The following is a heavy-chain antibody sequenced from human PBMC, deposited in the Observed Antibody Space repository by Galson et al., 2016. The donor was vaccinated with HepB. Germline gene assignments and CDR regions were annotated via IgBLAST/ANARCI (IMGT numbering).Heavy chain of an antibody. CDR2: LSTTSVYV. J-gene: IGHJ4*02. Sequence: SLRLSCAASGFTFNNYNMYWVRQAPGKGLEWVSSLSTTSVYVYYADAVKGRFTISRDNGKNSLFPQMDSLRAEDTAVYYCARGAVEAGYFDNWGQGTLVTVSS. CDR1: GFTFNNYN. CDR3: ARGAVEAGYFDN. V-gene: IGHV3-21*01. D-gene: IGHD6-13*01.